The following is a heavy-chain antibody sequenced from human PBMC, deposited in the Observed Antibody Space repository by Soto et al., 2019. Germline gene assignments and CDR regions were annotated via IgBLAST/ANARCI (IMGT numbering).Heavy chain of an antibody. CDR3: SRSPEVGVRGAY. D-gene: IGHD3-16*01. CDR1: GFPFSAYN. Sequence: LGGSLRLSCTGSGFPFSAYNINWVRQAPGKGLEWVSSITVGSSHIYQPNSMKGRFTISRDDAKNSVYLQIDSLRDEDTALYYCSRSPEVGVRGAYWGQGTLVTVSS. J-gene: IGHJ4*02. V-gene: IGHV3-21*01. CDR2: ITVGSSHI.